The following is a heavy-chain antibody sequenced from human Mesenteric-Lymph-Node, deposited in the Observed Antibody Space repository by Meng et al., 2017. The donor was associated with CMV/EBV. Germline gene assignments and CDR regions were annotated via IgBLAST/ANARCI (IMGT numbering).Heavy chain of an antibody. CDR3: ARGPSIAATWRFDY. J-gene: IGHJ4*02. V-gene: IGHV7-4-1*02. CDR1: GYTFTSYD. D-gene: IGHD6-13*01. Sequence: SGYTFTSYDMNWVRQAPGQGLEWLGWINPNTGNPTYAQGFTGRFVFSLDTSVSTAYLQISSLKAEDTAVYYCARGPSIAATWRFDYWGQGTLVTVSS. CDR2: INPNTGNP.